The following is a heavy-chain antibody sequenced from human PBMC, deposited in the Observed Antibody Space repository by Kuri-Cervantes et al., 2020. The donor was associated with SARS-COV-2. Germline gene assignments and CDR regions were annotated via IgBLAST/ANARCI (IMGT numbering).Heavy chain of an antibody. V-gene: IGHV3-33*01. D-gene: IGHD6-13*01. CDR2: IWYDGSNK. CDR1: GFTFSSYG. CDR3: ARDSSITPRDFDY. Sequence: GGSLRLSCAASGFTFSSYGMHWVRQAPGKGLEWVAVIWYDGSNKYYADSVKGRFTISRDNSKNTPYLQMNSLRAEDTAVYYCARDSSITPRDFDYWGQGTLVTVSS. J-gene: IGHJ4*02.